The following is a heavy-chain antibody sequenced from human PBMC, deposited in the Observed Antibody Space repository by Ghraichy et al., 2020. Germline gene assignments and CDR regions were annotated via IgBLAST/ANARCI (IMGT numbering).Heavy chain of an antibody. V-gene: IGHV4-61*01. CDR1: GGSVSSGSYY. J-gene: IGHJ4*02. CDR3: ASQRVPWYSGSYYSSY. Sequence: SETLSLTCTVSGGSVSSGSYYWSWIRQPPGKGLEWIGYIYYSGSTNYNPSLKSRVTISVATSKNQFSLKLSSVTAADTAVYYCASQRVPWYSGSYYSSYWGQGTLVTVSS. CDR2: IYYSGST. D-gene: IGHD1-26*01.